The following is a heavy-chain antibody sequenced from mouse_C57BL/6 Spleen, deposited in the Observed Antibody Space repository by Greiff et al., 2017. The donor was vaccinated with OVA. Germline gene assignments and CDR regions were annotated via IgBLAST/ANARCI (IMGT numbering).Heavy chain of an antibody. V-gene: IGHV1-64*01. D-gene: IGHD6-2*01. CDR2: IHPNSGST. CDR1: GYTFTSYW. J-gene: IGHJ2*01. CDR3: AREAGSLNFDY. Sequence: QVQLQQPGDELVKPGASVKLSCKASGYTFTSYWMHWVKQRPGQGLEWIGMIHPNSGSTNYNEKFKSKATLTVDNSSSTAYMQRSSLTSEDSAVYYCAREAGSLNFDYWGQGTTLTVSS.